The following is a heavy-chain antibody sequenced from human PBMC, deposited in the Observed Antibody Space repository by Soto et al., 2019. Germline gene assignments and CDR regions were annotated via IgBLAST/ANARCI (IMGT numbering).Heavy chain of an antibody. CDR3: VRDHGGTTGPCRGYFDY. D-gene: IGHD2-15*01. Sequence: QVQLVESGGGVVQPGRSLRLSCAATGFSFSTHAMYWVRQAPGKGLEWVAVISLDGGIKYYADAVKGRFTISRDNSKNTVFLQTNSLRPEDTAVYFCVRDHGGTTGPCRGYFDYWGQGALVTVPS. J-gene: IGHJ4*02. CDR2: ISLDGGIK. V-gene: IGHV3-30*03. CDR1: GFSFSTHA.